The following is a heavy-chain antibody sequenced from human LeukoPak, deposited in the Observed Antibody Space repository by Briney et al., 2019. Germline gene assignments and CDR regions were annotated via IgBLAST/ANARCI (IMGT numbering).Heavy chain of an antibody. CDR2: IYNSGGT. CDR3: ARYRGNSNGGFDP. J-gene: IGHJ5*02. D-gene: IGHD4-23*01. Sequence: SDTLSLTCTVSGGSISSYYWSWIRQPPAKELEWIGNIYNSGGTNYNPSLKSRVTTSVDTSKNQFSLKLTSVAAADTAVYYCARYRGNSNGGFDPWGQGTLVTVSS. V-gene: IGHV4-59*07. CDR1: GGSISSYY.